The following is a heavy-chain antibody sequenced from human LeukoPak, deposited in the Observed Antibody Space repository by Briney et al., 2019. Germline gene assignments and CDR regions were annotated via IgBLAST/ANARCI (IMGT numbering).Heavy chain of an antibody. Sequence: PGGSLRLSCAASGFTFSSYSMNWVRQAPGKGLEWVSSISSSSSYIYYADSVKGRFTISRDNAKNSLYLQMNSLRAEDTAVYYCARYYGTTFGELSFYWGQGTLVTVSS. CDR1: GFTFSSYS. J-gene: IGHJ4*02. CDR3: ARYYGTTFGELSFY. CDR2: ISSSSSYI. V-gene: IGHV3-21*01. D-gene: IGHD3-10*01.